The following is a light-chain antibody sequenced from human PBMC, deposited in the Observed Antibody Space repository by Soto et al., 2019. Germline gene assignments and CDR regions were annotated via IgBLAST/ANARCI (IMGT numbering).Light chain of an antibody. J-gene: IGKJ5*01. CDR2: GAS. V-gene: IGKV3-20*01. CDR3: QQYGSSPIT. Sequence: EIVMTQSPGTLSLSPGETATLSCRASQSVSSNYVAWFHQKPGQAPRLLIYGASSRATGVPDRFSASGSGTDFTLTISRLEPEDFATYYCQQYGSSPITFGQGTRLEIK. CDR1: QSVSSNY.